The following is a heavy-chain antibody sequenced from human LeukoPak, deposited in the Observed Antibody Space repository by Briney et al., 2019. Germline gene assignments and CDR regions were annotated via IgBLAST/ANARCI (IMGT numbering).Heavy chain of an antibody. CDR2: IWYDGNNK. CDR1: VFTLRSYG. D-gene: IGHD6-19*01. V-gene: IGHV3-33*01. J-gene: IGHJ3*02. CDR3: ARGWAGMSVAFDM. Sequence: GRSLRLSCAASVFTLRSYGKHWVPQAPGRGREWVVVIWYDGNNKFYADSVKGRFTISRDNSKNTLYLQMNSLRAEDTAVYYCARGWAGMSVAFDMWGQGTMVTVSS.